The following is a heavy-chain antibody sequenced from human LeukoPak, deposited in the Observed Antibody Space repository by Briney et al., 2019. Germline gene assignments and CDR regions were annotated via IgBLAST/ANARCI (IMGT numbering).Heavy chain of an antibody. CDR2: ISAYNGNT. CDR3: ARDHLPAAIWWSPSRPPRIAFDI. Sequence: GASVKVSCKASGYTFTSYGISWVRQAPGQGLEWMGCISAYNGNTNYAQKLQGRVTMTTDTSTSTAYMELRSLRSDDTAVYYCARDHLPAAIWWSPSRPPRIAFDIWGQGTMVTVSS. D-gene: IGHD2-2*01. V-gene: IGHV1-18*01. J-gene: IGHJ3*02. CDR1: GYTFTSYG.